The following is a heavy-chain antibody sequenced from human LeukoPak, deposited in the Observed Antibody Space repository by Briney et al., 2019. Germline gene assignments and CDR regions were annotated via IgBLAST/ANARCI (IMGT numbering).Heavy chain of an antibody. J-gene: IGHJ3*02. CDR1: GFTFSSYA. D-gene: IGHD1-1*01. CDR3: ARLYPSQLDWNDGHDAFDI. Sequence: GGSLRLSCAASGFTFSSYAMHWVRQAPGKGLEWVANIKQDGSEKYYVDSVKGRFTTSRDNAKNSLYLQMNSLRAEDTAVYYCARLYPSQLDWNDGHDAFDIWGQGTMVTVSS. CDR2: IKQDGSEK. V-gene: IGHV3-7*01.